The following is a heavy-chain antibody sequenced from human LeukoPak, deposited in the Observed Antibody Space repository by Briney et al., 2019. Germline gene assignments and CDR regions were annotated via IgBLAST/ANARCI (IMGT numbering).Heavy chain of an antibody. CDR1: GGSISSYY. Sequence: SETLSLTCTVSGGSISSYYWSWIRQPPGKGLGWIGYIYYSGSTNYNPSLKSRVTISVDTSKNQFSLKLSSVTAADTAVYYCARDKDGYDYWGQGTLVTVSS. CDR3: ARDKDGYDY. D-gene: IGHD5-24*01. CDR2: IYYSGST. J-gene: IGHJ4*02. V-gene: IGHV4-59*01.